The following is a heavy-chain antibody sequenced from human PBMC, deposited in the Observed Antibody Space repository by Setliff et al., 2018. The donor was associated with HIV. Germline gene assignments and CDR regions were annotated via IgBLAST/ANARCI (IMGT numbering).Heavy chain of an antibody. Sequence: PSETLSLTCTVSGGSISSGSYYWSWIRLPAGKGLEWIGQIHTTGSTNYNPSLKSRVTISIDTSKNQLSLKLSSLTAADTAVYYCARDRPPSTVDMLGAFDRWGQGTMVTVSS. CDR2: IHTTGST. J-gene: IGHJ3*02. CDR1: GGSISSGSYY. V-gene: IGHV4-61*09. CDR3: ARDRPPSTVDMLGAFDR. D-gene: IGHD4-17*01.